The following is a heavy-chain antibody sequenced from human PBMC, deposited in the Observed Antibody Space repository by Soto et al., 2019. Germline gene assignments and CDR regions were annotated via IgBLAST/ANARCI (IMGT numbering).Heavy chain of an antibody. Sequence: EVQLVESGGGLVQPGGSLRLSCAASGFTFSSYSMNWVRQAPGKGLEWVSYISSSSSSIYYADSVKGRFTISRDNAKNSLYLQKNHLRDEGTAVYYCARGRDGVTMVRGDIFDFDIWGQGTMVTVSS. CDR3: ARGRDGVTMVRGDIFDFDI. J-gene: IGHJ3*02. CDR1: GFTFSSYS. V-gene: IGHV3-48*02. D-gene: IGHD3-10*01. CDR2: ISSSSSSI.